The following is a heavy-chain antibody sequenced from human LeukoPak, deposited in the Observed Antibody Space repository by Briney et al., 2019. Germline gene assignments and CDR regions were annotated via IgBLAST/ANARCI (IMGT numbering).Heavy chain of an antibody. D-gene: IGHD4-11*01. V-gene: IGHV1-69-2*01. CDR3: ATAPTVTKSPPVY. CDR2: VNPEDGET. J-gene: IGHJ4*02. CDR1: GYTFTGYY. Sequence: ASVKVSCKVSGYTFTGYYMHWVQQAPGQGLEWMGLVNPEDGETIYAEKFQGRVTITADTSTSTAYMELSSLRSEDTAVYYCATAPTVTKSPPVYWGQGTLVTVSS.